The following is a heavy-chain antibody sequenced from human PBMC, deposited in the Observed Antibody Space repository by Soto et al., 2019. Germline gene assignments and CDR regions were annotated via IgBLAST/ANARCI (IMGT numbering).Heavy chain of an antibody. Sequence: LRLSCAGSGFTFKTYTFHWGRQPPGKGLEWVAVISYDGSNKYYADSVKGRFTVSRDNSKSTLFLQMNSLTPEDTAVYYCARDWARGDFWSGYPVLSTWGQGTLVTVSS. D-gene: IGHD3-3*01. CDR2: ISYDGSNK. CDR1: GFTFKTYT. V-gene: IGHV3-30-3*01. J-gene: IGHJ5*02. CDR3: ARDWARGDFWSGYPVLST.